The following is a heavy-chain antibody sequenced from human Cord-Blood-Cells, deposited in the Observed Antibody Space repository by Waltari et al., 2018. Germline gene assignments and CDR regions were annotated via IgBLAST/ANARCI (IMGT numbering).Heavy chain of an antibody. CDR1: GFTFSSYG. D-gene: IGHD1-1*01. CDR3: AKEGNGDYVDY. Sequence: QVQLVESGGGVVQPGRSLRLSCAASGFTFSSYGMHWVRRAPGKGLEWVAVIWYDGSNKYYADSVKGRFTISRDNSKNTLYLQMNSLRAEDTAMYYCAKEGNGDYVDYWGQGTLVTVSS. CDR2: IWYDGSNK. V-gene: IGHV3-30*18. J-gene: IGHJ4*02.